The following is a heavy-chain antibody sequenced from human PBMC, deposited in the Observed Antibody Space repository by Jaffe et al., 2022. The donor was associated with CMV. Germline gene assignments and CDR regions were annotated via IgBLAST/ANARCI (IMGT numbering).Heavy chain of an antibody. CDR3: ARETSRCGGDCYSHDRDAFDI. V-gene: IGHV4-4*02. CDR2: IYHSGST. Sequence: QVQLQESGPGLVKPSGTLSLTCAVSGGSISSSNWWSWVRQPPGKGLEWIGEIYHSGSTNYNPSLKSRVTISVDKSKNQFSLKLSSVTAADTAVYYCARETSRCGGDCYSHDRDAFDIWGQGTMVTVSS. J-gene: IGHJ3*02. CDR1: GGSISSSNW. D-gene: IGHD2-21*02.